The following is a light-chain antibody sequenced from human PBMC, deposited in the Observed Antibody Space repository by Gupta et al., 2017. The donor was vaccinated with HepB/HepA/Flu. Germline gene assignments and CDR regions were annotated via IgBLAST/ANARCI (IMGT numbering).Light chain of an antibody. V-gene: IGLV1-36*01. CDR1: SSNTGNNA. CDR2: SNS. Sequence: QSVLTQPPSVSEVPGQRVTISCSGSSSNTGNNAVNWYQQLPGAAPRLIIYSNSLRPSAHSDRFSGSKSGTSASLAISGLQSEDEGHYYCATWDDSLNGVIFGGGTQLTVL. CDR3: ATWDDSLNGVI. J-gene: IGLJ2*01.